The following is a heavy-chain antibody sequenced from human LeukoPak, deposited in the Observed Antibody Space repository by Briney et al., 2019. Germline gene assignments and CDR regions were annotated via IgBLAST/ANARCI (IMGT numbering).Heavy chain of an antibody. CDR2: ISHSGTT. V-gene: IGHV4-34*01. Sequence: SETLSLTCVDHGGTSSTYSWSWIRQPPVKGLEKIGEISHSGTTDYNPYLKSRVTVSKDTSNNQCSLSMTSVTAADTAVYYCARSIAIFGVVTSSYYYNYMDVWGKGTTVTVSS. J-gene: IGHJ6*03. D-gene: IGHD3-3*01. CDR3: ARSIAIFGVVTSSYYYNYMDV. CDR1: GGTSSTYS.